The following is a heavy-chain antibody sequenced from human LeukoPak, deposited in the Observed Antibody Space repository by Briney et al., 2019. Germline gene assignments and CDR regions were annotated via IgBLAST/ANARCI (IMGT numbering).Heavy chain of an antibody. J-gene: IGHJ4*02. V-gene: IGHV4-59*01. Sequence: PSETLSLTCTVSGGSSNNYYWSWTRQPPGKGLEWIAYIYYSGSTNCNPSLKSRVTISIDTSKNQFSLKLSSVTAADTAVYYCARGPTRYYFDYWGQGTPVTVSS. CDR3: ARGPTRYYFDY. CDR2: IYYSGST. CDR1: GGSSNNYY. D-gene: IGHD3-9*01.